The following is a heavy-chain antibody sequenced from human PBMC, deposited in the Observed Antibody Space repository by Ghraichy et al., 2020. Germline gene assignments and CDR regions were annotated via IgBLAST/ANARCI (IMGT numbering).Heavy chain of an antibody. CDR1: GGSISSSSYY. V-gene: IGHV4-39*07. D-gene: IGHD5-24*01. CDR3: ARGSRRDGYY. CDR2: IYYSGST. Sequence: SQTLSLTCTVSGGSISSSSYYWGWIRQPPGKGLEWIGSIYYSGSTYYNPSLKSRVTISVDTSKNQFSLKLSSVTAADTAVYYCARGSRRDGYYWGQGTLVTVSS. J-gene: IGHJ4*02.